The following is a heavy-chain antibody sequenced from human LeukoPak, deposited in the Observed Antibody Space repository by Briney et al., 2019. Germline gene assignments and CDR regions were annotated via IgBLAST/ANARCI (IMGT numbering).Heavy chain of an antibody. D-gene: IGHD3-16*01. CDR1: GGSISSSSYY. CDR2: IYYSGST. V-gene: IGHV4-39*01. Sequence: PSETLSLTCTVSGGSISSSSYYWGWIRQPPGKGLEWIGSIYYSGSTYYNPSLKSRVTISVDTSKNQFSLKLSSVTAADTAVYYCATTSTYYDYVWGHEWLDPWGQGTLVTVSS. CDR3: ATTSTYYDYVWGHEWLDP. J-gene: IGHJ5*02.